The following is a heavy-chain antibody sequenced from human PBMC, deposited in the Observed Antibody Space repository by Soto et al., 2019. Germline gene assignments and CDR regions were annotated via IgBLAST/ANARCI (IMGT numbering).Heavy chain of an antibody. CDR2: ISAYNGNT. J-gene: IGHJ6*02. CDR3: ARGGLDIVLVPAAIYYYGMDV. CDR1: GYTFTSYG. Sequence: ASVKVSCKASGYTFTSYGISWVRQAPGQGLEWMGWISAYNGNTNYAQKLQGRVTMTTDTSTSTAYMELRSLRSDDTAVYYCARGGLDIVLVPAAIYYYGMDVWGQGTTVTVSS. V-gene: IGHV1-18*01. D-gene: IGHD2-2*03.